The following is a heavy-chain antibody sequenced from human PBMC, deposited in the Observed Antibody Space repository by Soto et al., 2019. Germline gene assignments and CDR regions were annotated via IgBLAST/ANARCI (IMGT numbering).Heavy chain of an antibody. CDR1: GFRFSDYY. J-gene: IGHJ4*02. V-gene: IGHV3-11*06. CDR3: ARSGDNYNVLDF. D-gene: IGHD3-10*02. Sequence: VGSLRLSCEASGFRFSDYYMSWIRQAPGKGLEWLSYSSNSGTYTRYADSVKGRFSISRDNAKNSLYLQINSLRGEDTAIYYCARSGDNYNVLDFWGKGTPVTVSS. CDR2: SSNSGTYT.